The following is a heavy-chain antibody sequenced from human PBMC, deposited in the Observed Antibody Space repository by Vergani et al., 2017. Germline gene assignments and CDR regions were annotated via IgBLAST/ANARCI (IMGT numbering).Heavy chain of an antibody. CDR3: VRSRCSGPFLMSYWFDP. CDR2: IKSDGSIT. J-gene: IGHJ5*02. D-gene: IGHD5-12*01. V-gene: IGHV3-74*01. CDR1: GFSFSGYW. Sequence: EVQLVESGGGLIHPGGSLRLSCEGSGFSFSGYWMHWVRQSPEKGLVWVSRIKSDGSITNYADSVKGRFTISRDNAKNTLYLEMNSLRGDDTAIYYCVRSRCSGPFLMSYWFDPWRQGTLVTVSS.